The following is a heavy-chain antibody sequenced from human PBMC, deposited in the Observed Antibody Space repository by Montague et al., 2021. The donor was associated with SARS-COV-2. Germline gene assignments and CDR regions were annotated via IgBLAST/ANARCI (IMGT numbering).Heavy chain of an antibody. CDR2: INNSGNT. CDR1: GDSISSGSYY. CDR3: VRVRDDSSGCSDTMDI. D-gene: IGHD6-25*01. Sequence: SETLSLTCTVSGDSISSGSYYWGWIRQPPGKGLEWIGSINNSGNTYNDPSLRSRVSISVDTSKNQFSLKLSSVTAADTALYYCVRVRDDSSGCSDTMDIWGQGTMVTVSS. V-gene: IGHV4-39*01. J-gene: IGHJ6*02.